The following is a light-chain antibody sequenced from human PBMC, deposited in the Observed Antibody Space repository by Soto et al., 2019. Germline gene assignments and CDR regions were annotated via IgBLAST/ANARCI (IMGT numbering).Light chain of an antibody. V-gene: IGKV3D-20*02. CDR1: QSVAANY. Sequence: VFTQAPGTLSLYPGERATLSCRASQSVAANYLAWYQQKRGQAPRLLIYGASSRATGIPDRFSGSGSGTDFTLTISRLEPEDFSVYYCQQRSNWGTFGQGTRLEIK. CDR2: GAS. J-gene: IGKJ5*01. CDR3: QQRSNWGT.